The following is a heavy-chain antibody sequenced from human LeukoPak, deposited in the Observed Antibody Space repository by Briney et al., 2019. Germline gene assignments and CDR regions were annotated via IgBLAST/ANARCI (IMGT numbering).Heavy chain of an antibody. J-gene: IGHJ5*02. CDR3: TRDSGVGGEDKFDP. Sequence: SETLSLTCTVSGGSVSSSSYYWGWIRQPPGKGLEWIGSIYYSGSTYYNPPLKSRVTMSVDTSKNQFSLNLSSVTAADTAVYYCTRDSGVGGEDKFDPWGQGTLVTVSS. D-gene: IGHD3-10*01. CDR2: IYYSGST. V-gene: IGHV4-39*07. CDR1: GGSVSSSSYY.